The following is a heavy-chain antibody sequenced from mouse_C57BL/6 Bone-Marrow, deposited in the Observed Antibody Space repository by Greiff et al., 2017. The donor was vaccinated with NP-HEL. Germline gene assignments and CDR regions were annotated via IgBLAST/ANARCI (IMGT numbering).Heavy chain of an antibody. J-gene: IGHJ4*01. V-gene: IGHV5-4*01. D-gene: IGHD1-1*01. CDR2: ISDGGSYT. Sequence: EVKLVESGGGLVKPGGSLKLSCAASGFTFSSYAMSWVRQTPEKRLEWVATISDGGSYTYYPDNVKGRFTISRDNAKNNLYLQMSHLKSEDTAMYYCARDHYYGSTPRDYWGQGTSVTVSS. CDR3: ARDHYYGSTPRDY. CDR1: GFTFSSYA.